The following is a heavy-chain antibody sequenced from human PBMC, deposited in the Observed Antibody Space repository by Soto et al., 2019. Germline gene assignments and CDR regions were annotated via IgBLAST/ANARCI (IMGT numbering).Heavy chain of an antibody. CDR1: GGTFSSYA. CDR2: SIPIFGTA. V-gene: IGHV1-69*12. D-gene: IGHD2-2*01. CDR3: ARHDCISTSCYYYYSYGMDV. J-gene: IGHJ6*02. Sequence: QVQLVQSGAEVKKPGSSVKGSCKASGGTFSSYAISWVRQAPGQGLEWMGGSIPIFGTANYAQKFQGRVTITAEESTCTAHMELSSLRSDDTAVYYCARHDCISTSCYYYYSYGMDVWGQGTTVTVSS.